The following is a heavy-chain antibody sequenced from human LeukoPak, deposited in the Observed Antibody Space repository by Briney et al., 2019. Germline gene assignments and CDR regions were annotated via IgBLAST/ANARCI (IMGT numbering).Heavy chain of an antibody. CDR2: ISSSGSTI. CDR3: ARDGEYCSGGSCYSTFFDY. D-gene: IGHD2-15*01. V-gene: IGHV3-48*03. Sequence: PGGSLRLSCAASGFTFSSYEMNWVRQAPGKGLEWVSYISSSGSTIYYADSVKGRFTISRDNAKNSLYLQTNGLRAEDTAVYYCARDGEYCSGGSCYSTFFDYWGQGTLVTVSS. CDR1: GFTFSSYE. J-gene: IGHJ4*02.